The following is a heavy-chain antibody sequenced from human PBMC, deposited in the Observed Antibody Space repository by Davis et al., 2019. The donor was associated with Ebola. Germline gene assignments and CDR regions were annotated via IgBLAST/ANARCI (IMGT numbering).Heavy chain of an antibody. CDR3: ARHQYTGSPDR. V-gene: IGHV4-34*01. Sequence: SETLSLTCAVYGGSFSGYYWSWIRQPPGKGLEWIGEINHSGSTNYNPSLKSRVTISVDTSRNQFPLKLTSVTAADTAVYFCARHQYTGSPDRWGQGTLVTVSS. CDR2: INHSGST. J-gene: IGHJ5*02. D-gene: IGHD1-26*01. CDR1: GGSFSGYY.